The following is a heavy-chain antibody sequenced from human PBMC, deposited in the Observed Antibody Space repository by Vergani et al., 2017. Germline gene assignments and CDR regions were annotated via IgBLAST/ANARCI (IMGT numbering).Heavy chain of an antibody. D-gene: IGHD3-16*02. CDR1: GFTFSSYG. Sequence: QVQLVESGGGVVQPGGSLRLSCAASGFTFSSYGMHWVRQAPGKGLEWVAFIWYDGSNKYYADSVKGRFTISRDNSKNTLYLQMNSLRSEDTAVYYCARGSLTNAEGDYYYYYMDVWGKGTTVTVSS. J-gene: IGHJ6*03. V-gene: IGHV3-30*02. CDR2: IWYDGSNK. CDR3: ARGSLTNAEGDYYYYYMDV.